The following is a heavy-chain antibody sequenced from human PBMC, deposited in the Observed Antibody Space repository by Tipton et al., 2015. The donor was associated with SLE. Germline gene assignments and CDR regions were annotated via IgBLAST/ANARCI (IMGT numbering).Heavy chain of an antibody. CDR1: GGSISSSDW. J-gene: IGHJ3*02. Sequence: TLSLTCAVSGGSISSSDWWTWVRQPPGKGLECIGEIYHSGSTNYNPSLKSRVTISVDKPKNPFSLELSSVTAADTAVYYCARGILHYYGSGSFDIWGQGTLATVSS. CDR2: IYHSGST. V-gene: IGHV4-4*02. CDR3: ARGILHYYGSGSFDI. D-gene: IGHD3-10*01.